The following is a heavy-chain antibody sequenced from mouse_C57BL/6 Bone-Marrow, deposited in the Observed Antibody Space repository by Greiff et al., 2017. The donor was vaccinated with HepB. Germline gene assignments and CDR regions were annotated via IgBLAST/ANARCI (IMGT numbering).Heavy chain of an antibody. V-gene: IGHV5-4*01. Sequence: EVNVVESGGGLVKPGGSLKLSCAASGFTFSSYAMSWVRQTPEKRLEWVATISDGGSYTYYPDNVKGRFTISRDNAKKNLYLQMSHLKSEDTAMYYCARDRGLYYGNYVNAMDYWGQGTSVTVSS. CDR2: ISDGGSYT. J-gene: IGHJ4*01. CDR1: GFTFSSYA. CDR3: ARDRGLYYGNYVNAMDY. D-gene: IGHD2-1*01.